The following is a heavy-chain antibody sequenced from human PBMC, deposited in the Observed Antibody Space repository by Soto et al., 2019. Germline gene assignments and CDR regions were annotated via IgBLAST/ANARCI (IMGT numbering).Heavy chain of an antibody. CDR1: GYIFTDYY. Sequence: SSVKVSCKTSGYIFTDYYMHWVRQAPGQGLEWMGWINPNSGGTNYAQKFQGRVTMTTDTSISIAYLDLANLTFDDTAVYYCASEKTKFDYSGQGTLVTVPS. CDR2: INPNSGGT. V-gene: IGHV1-2*02. CDR3: ASEKTKFDY. J-gene: IGHJ4*02.